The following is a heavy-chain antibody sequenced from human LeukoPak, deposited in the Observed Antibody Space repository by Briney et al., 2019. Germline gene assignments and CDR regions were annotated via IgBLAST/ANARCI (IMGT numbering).Heavy chain of an antibody. J-gene: IGHJ4*02. D-gene: IGHD1-26*01. V-gene: IGHV3-15*01. CDR3: TTRGGSFSIFDY. CDR2: IKSKTDGGTT. Sequence: GGSLRLSCAASGFTFSDAWMCWVRQAPGKGLEWVGRIKSKTDGGTTDYAAPVKGRFTISRDDSENTLYLQMNSLKTEDTAVYYCTTRGGSFSIFDYWGQGTLVTVSS. CDR1: GFTFSDAW.